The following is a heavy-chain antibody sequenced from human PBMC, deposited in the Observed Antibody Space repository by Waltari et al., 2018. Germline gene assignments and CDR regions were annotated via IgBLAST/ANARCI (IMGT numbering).Heavy chain of an antibody. D-gene: IGHD2-2*01. Sequence: QVQLQESGPGLVKPSETLSLTCTVSGGSISSYYWSWIRQPPGKGLEGIGYIYYRGSTNYNPSLKSGVTISVDTSKNQFSLKLSSVTAADTAVYYWARGRCSSTSCYGPESDAFDIWGQGTMVTVSS. CDR2: IYYRGST. CDR3: ARGRCSSTSCYGPESDAFDI. V-gene: IGHV4-59*01. J-gene: IGHJ3*02. CDR1: GGSISSYY.